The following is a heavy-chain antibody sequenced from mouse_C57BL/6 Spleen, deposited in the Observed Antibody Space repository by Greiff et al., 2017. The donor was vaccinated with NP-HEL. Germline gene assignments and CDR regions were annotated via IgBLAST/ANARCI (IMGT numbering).Heavy chain of an antibody. CDR2: IHPNSGST. CDR1: GYTFTSYW. Sequence: QVQLQQPGAELVKPGASVKLSCKASGYTFTSYWMHWVKQRPGQGLAWIGMIHPNSGSTNYNEKFKSKATLTVDKSSSTAYMQLSSLTSEDSAVYYCARSGNGGAMDYWGQGTSVTVSS. V-gene: IGHV1-64*01. D-gene: IGHD1-3*01. CDR3: ARSGNGGAMDY. J-gene: IGHJ4*01.